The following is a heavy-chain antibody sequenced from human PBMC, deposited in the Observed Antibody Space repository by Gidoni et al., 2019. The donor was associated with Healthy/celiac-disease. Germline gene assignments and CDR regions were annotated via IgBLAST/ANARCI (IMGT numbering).Heavy chain of an antibody. CDR2: ISGSGGST. V-gene: IGHV3-23*01. D-gene: IGHD2-2*02. J-gene: IGHJ4*02. Sequence: EVQLLESGGGLVQPGWSLRLSCAASGFTFNSYTMSWVRQAPGKGLEWVSFISGSGGSTYYADSVKGRFTISRDNSKNTLYLQMNSLRAEDTAVYYCAKAQYHLLYRSDYWGQGTLVTVSS. CDR3: AKAQYHLLYRSDY. CDR1: GFTFNSYT.